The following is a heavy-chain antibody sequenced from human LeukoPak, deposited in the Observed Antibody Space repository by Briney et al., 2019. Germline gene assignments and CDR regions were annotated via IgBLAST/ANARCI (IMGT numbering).Heavy chain of an antibody. J-gene: IGHJ3*02. CDR3: AKDLRTGAFDI. D-gene: IGHD3-10*01. V-gene: IGHV3-9*01. CDR1: GFTFDDYA. CDR2: ISWNSGSI. Sequence: PGGPLRLSCAASGFTFDDYAMHWVRQAPGKGLEWVSGISWNSGSIGYADSVKGRFTISRDNAKNSLYLQMNSLRAEDTALYYCAKDLRTGAFDIWGQGTMVTVSS.